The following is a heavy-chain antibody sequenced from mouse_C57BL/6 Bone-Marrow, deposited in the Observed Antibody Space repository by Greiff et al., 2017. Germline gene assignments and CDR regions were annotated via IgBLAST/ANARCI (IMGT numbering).Heavy chain of an antibody. CDR1: GFSLTSYG. D-gene: IGHD2-1*01. J-gene: IGHJ3*01. CDR3: AKRDGNWAWFAY. CDR2: IWRGGST. Sequence: VKLVESGPGLVQPSQSLSITCTVSGFSLTSYGVHWVRQSPGKGLEWLGVIWRGGSTDYNAAFMFRLSITKDNSKSQVFFKMNSLQADDTAIYYCAKRDGNWAWFAYWGQGTLVTVSA. V-gene: IGHV2-5*01.